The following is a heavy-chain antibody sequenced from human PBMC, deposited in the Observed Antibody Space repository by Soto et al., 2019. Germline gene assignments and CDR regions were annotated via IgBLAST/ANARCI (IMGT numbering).Heavy chain of an antibody. CDR1: GFTVSSNY. CDR3: ARDLALGGMDV. J-gene: IGHJ6*02. CDR2: IYSVGNT. D-gene: IGHD3-16*02. Sequence: GGSLRLSCAASGFTVSSNYISWVRQAPGKGLEWVSVIYSVGNTCYADSVKGRFTISRDNSKNTLYLQMNSLRAEDTAVYYCARDLALGGMDVWGQGTTVTVSS. V-gene: IGHV3-53*01.